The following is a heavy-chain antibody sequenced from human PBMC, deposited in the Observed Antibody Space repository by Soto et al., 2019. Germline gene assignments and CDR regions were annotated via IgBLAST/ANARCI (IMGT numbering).Heavy chain of an antibody. CDR1: GFTFSSFA. D-gene: IGHD5-12*01. CDR3: VKSFVSSIRGFPYYYGWDV. CDR2: ISNHGGST. Sequence: HPGGSLRLSCSASGFTFSSFAMHWVRQAPDKGLHYVSAISNHGGSTYYADSVKGRFTMSRDNSKSTLFLQMSSLSPEDTGVYYCVKSFVSSIRGFPYYYGWDVWGQGTTVTVSS. J-gene: IGHJ6*02. V-gene: IGHV3-64D*06.